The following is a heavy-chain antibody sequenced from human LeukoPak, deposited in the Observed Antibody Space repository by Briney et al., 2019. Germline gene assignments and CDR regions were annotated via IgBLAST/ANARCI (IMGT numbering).Heavy chain of an antibody. D-gene: IGHD3-22*01. J-gene: IGHJ3*02. CDR2: INHSGST. CDR1: GGSFSGYY. CDR3: ARRITMIVVVSPHPRPGAFDI. V-gene: IGHV4-34*01. Sequence: PSETLSLTCAVYGGSFSGYYWSWIRQPPGKGLEWIGEINHSGSTNYNPSLKSRVTISVDTSKNQFSLKLSSVTAADTAVYYCARRITMIVVVSPHPRPGAFDIWGQGTMVTVSS.